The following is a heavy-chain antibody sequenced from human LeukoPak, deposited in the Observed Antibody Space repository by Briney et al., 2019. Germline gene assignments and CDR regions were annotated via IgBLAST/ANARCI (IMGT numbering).Heavy chain of an antibody. CDR3: TTLVGASVDYIDC. V-gene: IGHV3-30*02. CDR1: GFTFSDYG. CDR2: TLYDGSNK. D-gene: IGHD1-26*01. J-gene: IGHJ4*02. Sequence: GGSLRLSCTASGFTFSDYGMHWVRQAPGKGLEWVAFTLYDGSNKYYAHSVKGRFTISRDNSKNTLFLQMNSLRSEDTAVYTCTTLVGASVDYIDCWGQGTLVTVSS.